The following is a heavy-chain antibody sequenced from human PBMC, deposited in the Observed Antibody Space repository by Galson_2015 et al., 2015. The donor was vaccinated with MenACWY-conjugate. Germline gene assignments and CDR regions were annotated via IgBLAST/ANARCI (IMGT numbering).Heavy chain of an antibody. CDR2: FFNSGSADYSPT. CDR1: GDSISRHY. CDR3: ARGVAMVRGVITPPFFDS. V-gene: IGHV4-59*11. D-gene: IGHD3-10*01. Sequence: ETLSLTCIVSGDSISRHYWSWIRQPPGKGLEWIGFFFNSGSADYSPTNYNPSLKSRVTISADTSKNQFSLELRSVTAADAAVYSCARGVAMVRGVITPPFFDSWGQGTLVTVSS. J-gene: IGHJ4*02.